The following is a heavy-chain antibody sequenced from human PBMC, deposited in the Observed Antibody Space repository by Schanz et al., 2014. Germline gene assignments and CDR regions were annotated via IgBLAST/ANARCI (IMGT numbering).Heavy chain of an antibody. V-gene: IGHV3-23*04. CDR1: TSIFNHAW. D-gene: IGHD1-1*01. J-gene: IGHJ5*02. CDR2: ISGSGGST. CDR3: TRDVRLDRRGNWFDP. Sequence: EVQLVESGGGLVKPGGSLRLSCAASTSIFNHAWMSWVRQAPGKGLEWVSAISGSGGSTYYADSVKGRFTISRDNSKNTLYLQMNSLRAEDTAVYYCTRDVRLDRRGNWFDPWGQGTLVTGSS.